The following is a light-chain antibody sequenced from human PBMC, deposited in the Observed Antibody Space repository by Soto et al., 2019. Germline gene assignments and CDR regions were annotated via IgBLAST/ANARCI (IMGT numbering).Light chain of an antibody. J-gene: IGKJ4*01. CDR2: DAS. Sequence: DIQMTQSPSSLSASVGDRVTITCQASQDISNFLNWYQQKPGKVPKLLIFDASNVETGVPSRFSGSGSGTDFTFTISSLQPEDIGTYYCQQYEDLPITFGGGTRVEIK. V-gene: IGKV1-33*01. CDR1: QDISNF. CDR3: QQYEDLPIT.